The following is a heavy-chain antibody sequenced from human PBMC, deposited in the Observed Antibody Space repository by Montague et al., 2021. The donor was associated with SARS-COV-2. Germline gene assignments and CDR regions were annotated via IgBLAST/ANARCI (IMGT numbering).Heavy chain of an antibody. Sequence: TLSLTCTVSGGSISSGGYYWIWIRQHPGKGLEGFVYIYYSGSTYYXXXRKSRVTISVDTSKNQFSLKMSSVTAADTAVYYCARSPEPMIILIITSLNWYFDLWGRGTLVTVSS. V-gene: IGHV4-31*03. CDR3: ARSPEPMIILIITSLNWYFDL. J-gene: IGHJ2*01. D-gene: IGHD3-22*01. CDR1: GGSISSGGYY. CDR2: IYYSGST.